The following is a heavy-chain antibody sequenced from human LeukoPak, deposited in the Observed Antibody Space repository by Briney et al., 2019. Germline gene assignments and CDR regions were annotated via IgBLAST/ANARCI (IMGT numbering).Heavy chain of an antibody. Sequence: ASVKVSCKASGYTFTGYYKHWVRQAPGRGLEWMGWINPNSGGTNYAQKFQGRVTMTRDTSISTAYMELSRLRSDDTAVYYCARVTGARGYSSGGRGGEFDYGGRGPLVTVSS. CDR1: GYTFTGYY. D-gene: IGHD6-25*01. V-gene: IGHV1-2*02. CDR2: INPNSGGT. CDR3: ARVTGARGYSSGGRGGEFDY. J-gene: IGHJ4*02.